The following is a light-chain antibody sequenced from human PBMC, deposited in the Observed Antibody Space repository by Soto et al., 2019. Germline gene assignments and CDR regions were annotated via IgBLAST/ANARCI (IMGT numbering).Light chain of an antibody. J-gene: IGLJ1*01. CDR3: TSFSSATSLYV. V-gene: IGLV2-14*01. CDR1: TRDIAGYNY. Sequence: QSALTQPASVSGSLGQSITISCTGTTRDIAGYNYISWYQQLPGKAPKLMIYQVTIRPSGISNRFSGSKSGNTASLTISGLQAEDDADYYCTSFSSATSLYVFVTGTKLTVL. CDR2: QVT.